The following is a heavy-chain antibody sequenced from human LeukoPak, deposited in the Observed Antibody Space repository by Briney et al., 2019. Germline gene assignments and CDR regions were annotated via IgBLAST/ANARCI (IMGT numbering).Heavy chain of an antibody. CDR2: ISGSGGST. D-gene: IGHD3-16*02. Sequence: QAGGSLRLSCAASGFTFSSYAMSWVRQAPGKGLEWVSAISGSGGSTYYADSVKGRFTISRDNSKNTLYLQMNSLRAEDTAVYYCAKGGRDDYVWGSYRPRAGYYFDYWGQGTLVTVSS. J-gene: IGHJ4*02. V-gene: IGHV3-23*01. CDR1: GFTFSSYA. CDR3: AKGGRDDYVWGSYRPRAGYYFDY.